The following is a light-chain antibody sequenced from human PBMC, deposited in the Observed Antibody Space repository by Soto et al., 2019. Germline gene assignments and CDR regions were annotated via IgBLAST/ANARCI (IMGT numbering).Light chain of an antibody. Sequence: QSALTQPPSASGSPGQSVTISCTGTSSDVGGYNYVSWYQQHPGKAPKLMIYEVSKRPSGVPDRFSGSKSGNTASLTVSGLQGEDEADYYCSSYAGSNSPYVFGTGTKVTVL. CDR1: SSDVGGYNY. CDR2: EVS. J-gene: IGLJ1*01. V-gene: IGLV2-8*01. CDR3: SSYAGSNSPYV.